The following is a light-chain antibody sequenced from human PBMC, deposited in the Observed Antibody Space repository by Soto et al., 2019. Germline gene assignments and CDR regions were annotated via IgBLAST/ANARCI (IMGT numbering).Light chain of an antibody. CDR1: QSISSW. Sequence: DIQMTQSPSTLSASVGDRVTITCRASQSISSWLAWYHQKPGKAPNLLIYMASTLESGVPSRFSGSGSGTEFTLTITSLQPDAFATYYCQQSNVYSPTFGQGTKVEI. J-gene: IGKJ1*01. CDR3: QQSNVYSPT. CDR2: MAS. V-gene: IGKV1-5*03.